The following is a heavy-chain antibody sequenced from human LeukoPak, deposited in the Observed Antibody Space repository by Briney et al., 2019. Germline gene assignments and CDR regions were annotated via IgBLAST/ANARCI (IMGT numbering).Heavy chain of an antibody. CDR1: GFTFSRCD. CDR3: AELGITMIGGV. D-gene: IGHD3-10*02. CDR2: VLYDGSLK. J-gene: IGHJ6*04. V-gene: IGHV3-30*02. Sequence: GGSLRLSCAASGFTFSRCDMHWVRQAPGKGLEWVAFVLYDGSLKYYADSVRGRVTISRDNSKNSLYLQMNSLRAEDTAVYYCAELGITMIGGVWGKGTTVTISS.